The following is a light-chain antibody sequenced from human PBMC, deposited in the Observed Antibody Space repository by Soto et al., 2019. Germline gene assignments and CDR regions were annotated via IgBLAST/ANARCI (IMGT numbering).Light chain of an antibody. CDR1: QGIGND. CDR2: AAT. Sequence: AIQMAQSPSSLSASVGDRVTITCRASQGIGNDVGWYQQKPGKAPKLLLYAATTLQSGVPSRFSGTRSGTAFTLTISSLQPEDFATYYCLQDHNYPLTFGGGTKVEIK. V-gene: IGKV1-6*02. J-gene: IGKJ4*01. CDR3: LQDHNYPLT.